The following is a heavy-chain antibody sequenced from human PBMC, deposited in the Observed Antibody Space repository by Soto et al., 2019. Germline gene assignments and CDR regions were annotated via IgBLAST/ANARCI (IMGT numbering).Heavy chain of an antibody. CDR1: GYTFTSYY. CDR2: INPSGGST. J-gene: IGHJ4*02. Sequence: VASVKVSCKASGYTFTSYYMHWVRQAPGQGLEWMGIINPSGGSTSYAQKFQGRVTMTRDTSTSTVYMELSSLRSEDTAVYYCARVTYDSSGPPKESCDYWGQGTLVTVSS. CDR3: ARVTYDSSGPPKESCDY. V-gene: IGHV1-46*01. D-gene: IGHD3-22*01.